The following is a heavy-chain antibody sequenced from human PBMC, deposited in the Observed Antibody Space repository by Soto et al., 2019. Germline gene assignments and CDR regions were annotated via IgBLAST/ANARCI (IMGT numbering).Heavy chain of an antibody. CDR1: GYSFTAYG. Sequence: QGQLVQSGAEVKKPGASVKVSCKASGYSFTAYGISWVRQAPGQGLEWMGWISTYNGKTNYAQKLQGRVTMTTDTSTRTAYMELRSPRSDDTAVYYCARGSGYDADYYYGMDVWGQGTTVTVSS. J-gene: IGHJ6*02. D-gene: IGHD5-12*01. V-gene: IGHV1-18*01. CDR3: ARGSGYDADYYYGMDV. CDR2: ISTYNGKT.